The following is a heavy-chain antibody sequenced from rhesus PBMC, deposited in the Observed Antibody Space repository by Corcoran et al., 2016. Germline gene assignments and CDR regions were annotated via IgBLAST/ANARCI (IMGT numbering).Heavy chain of an antibody. J-gene: IGHJ4*01. D-gene: IGHD5-42*01. Sequence: EVQLVQSGAEVKKPGASVKISCKASGSTFTDYYLPWVRQAPGKGLEWMGRVDTEDGEAIHAQKFQDRGTITADTSTDTAYMELSSLRSEDTAVYYCATGGYSGYSLGGLDYWGQGVLVTVSS. V-gene: IGHV1-111*02. CDR2: VDTEDGEA. CDR3: ATGGYSGYSLGGLDY. CDR1: GSTFTDYY.